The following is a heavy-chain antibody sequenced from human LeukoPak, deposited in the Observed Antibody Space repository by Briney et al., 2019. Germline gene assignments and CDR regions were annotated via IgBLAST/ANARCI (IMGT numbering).Heavy chain of an antibody. Sequence: GGSLRLSCAASGFTFSSYAMSWVRQAPGKGLEWVLAISGSGGSTYYADSVKGRFTISRDNSKNTLYLQMNSLRAEDTAVYYCAKDRGGSYYAFDYWGQGTLVTVSS. CDR2: ISGSGGST. J-gene: IGHJ4*02. D-gene: IGHD1-26*01. V-gene: IGHV3-23*01. CDR3: AKDRGGSYYAFDY. CDR1: GFTFSSYA.